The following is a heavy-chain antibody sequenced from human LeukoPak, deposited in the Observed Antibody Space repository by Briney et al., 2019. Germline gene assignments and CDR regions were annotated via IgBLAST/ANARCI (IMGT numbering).Heavy chain of an antibody. CDR3: VKGLMEFSSSWFDY. V-gene: IGHV3-23*01. CDR1: GFTFSNYA. Sequence: GGSLRLSCAASGFTFSNYAMTWVRQAPGKGLEWVSGISAGGTSTYYADSVKGRFTISRDNSKNTLYPQMNSLRAEDTAVYYCVKGLMEFSSSWFDYWGQGTLITVSS. CDR2: ISAGGTST. D-gene: IGHD6-6*01. J-gene: IGHJ5*01.